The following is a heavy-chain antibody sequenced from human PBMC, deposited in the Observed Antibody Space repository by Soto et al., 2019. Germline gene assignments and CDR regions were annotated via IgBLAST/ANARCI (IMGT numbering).Heavy chain of an antibody. D-gene: IGHD6-13*01. CDR2: ISYDGSNK. Sequence: GGSLRLSCAASGFTFSSYAMHWVRQAPGKGLEWVAVISYDGSNKYYADSVKGRFTISRDNSKNTLYLQMNSLRAEDTAVYYCARDLVSHSSSCYPSRGPDYWGQGTLVTVSS. J-gene: IGHJ4*02. CDR3: ARDLVSHSSSCYPSRGPDY. CDR1: GFTFSSYA. V-gene: IGHV3-30-3*01.